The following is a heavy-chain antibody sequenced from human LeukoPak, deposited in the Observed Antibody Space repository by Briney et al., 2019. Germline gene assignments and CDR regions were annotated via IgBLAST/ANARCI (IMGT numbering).Heavy chain of an antibody. CDR3: ARDLSGVTGYTYGRGIDY. CDR1: GFTFSSYS. D-gene: IGHD5-18*01. V-gene: IGHV3-21*01. CDR2: ISTGSTYI. J-gene: IGHJ4*02. Sequence: GGSLRLSCAASGFTFSSYSMNWVRQAPGKGLEWVSSISTGSTYIYYADSVKGRFTTSRDNAKTSLYLQMSSLRAEDTAVYYCARDLSGVTGYTYGRGIDYWGQGTLVTVSS.